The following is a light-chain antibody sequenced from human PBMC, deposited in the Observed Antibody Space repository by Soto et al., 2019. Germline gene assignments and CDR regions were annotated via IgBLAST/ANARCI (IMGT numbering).Light chain of an antibody. CDR2: DAS. Sequence: EIVVTQSPGTLSLSPGERATLSCRASQSVGSNSLAWYQQRPGQAPRFLIYDASSRATGIPDRFSGSGSGTDFTLTISRPEPEDFAVYYCQQYGSTPLTFGGGTKVEIK. J-gene: IGKJ4*01. V-gene: IGKV3-20*01. CDR1: QSVGSNS. CDR3: QQYGSTPLT.